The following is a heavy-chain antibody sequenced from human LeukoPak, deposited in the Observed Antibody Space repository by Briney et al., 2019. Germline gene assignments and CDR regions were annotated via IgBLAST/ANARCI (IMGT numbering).Heavy chain of an antibody. CDR1: GYSFTSCW. J-gene: IGHJ5*02. D-gene: IGHD6-19*01. CDR3: ARRSGWYSGLNWFDP. Sequence: GESLKISCKGSGYSFTSCWIGCVRQMPGKGLEWMGIIYPGDSDTRYSPSFQGQVTISADKSISTAYLQWSSLKASDTAMYYCARRSGWYSGLNWFDPWGQGTLVTVSS. CDR2: IYPGDSDT. V-gene: IGHV5-51*01.